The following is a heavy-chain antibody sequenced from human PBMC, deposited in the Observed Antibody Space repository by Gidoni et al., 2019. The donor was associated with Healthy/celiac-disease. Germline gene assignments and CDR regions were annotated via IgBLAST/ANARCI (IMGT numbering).Heavy chain of an antibody. V-gene: IGHV3-48*03. CDR1: GFTFSSYE. J-gene: IGHJ4*02. CDR2: ISSSGSTI. CDR3: ARSRIVVVVAATLFDY. D-gene: IGHD2-15*01. Sequence: EVQLVESGGGLVQHGGSLRLSCAASGFTFSSYEMHWVRQDPGKGLEWVSYISSSGSTIYYADSVKGRFTISRDNAKNSLYLQMNSLRAEYTAVYYCARSRIVVVVAATLFDYWGQGTLVTVSS.